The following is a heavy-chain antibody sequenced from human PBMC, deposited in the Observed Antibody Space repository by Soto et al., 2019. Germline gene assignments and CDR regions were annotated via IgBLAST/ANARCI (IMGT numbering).Heavy chain of an antibody. V-gene: IGHV3-21*01. Sequence: GGSLRLSCAASGFTFSSYSMNWVRQAPGKGLEWVSSISSSSSYIYYADSVKGRFTISRDNAKNSLYLQMNSLRAEDTAVYYCARVSEATGYFDYWGQGTLVTVSS. CDR1: GFTFSSYS. D-gene: IGHD3-9*01. CDR2: ISSSSSYI. J-gene: IGHJ4*02. CDR3: ARVSEATGYFDY.